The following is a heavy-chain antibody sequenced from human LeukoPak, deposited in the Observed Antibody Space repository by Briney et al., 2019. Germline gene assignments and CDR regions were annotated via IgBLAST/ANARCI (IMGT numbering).Heavy chain of an antibody. Sequence: GGSLRLSCAASGFTVSGSYMSWVRQAPGKGLEWVSVIYSTGLTYYADSVKGRFTISRDNFKNTLFLQMNSLRAEDTALYYCAGGLGQWPHLDYWGQGTLVTVSS. V-gene: IGHV3-53*01. CDR2: IYSTGLT. CDR1: GFTVSGSY. J-gene: IGHJ4*02. D-gene: IGHD6-19*01. CDR3: AGGLGQWPHLDY.